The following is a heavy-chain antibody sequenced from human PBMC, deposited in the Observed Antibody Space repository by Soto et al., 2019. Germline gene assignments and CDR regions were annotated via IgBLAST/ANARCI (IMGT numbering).Heavy chain of an antibody. D-gene: IGHD2-2*02. CDR3: ARARCTSASCYKSTWFEP. J-gene: IGHJ5*02. V-gene: IGHV1-18*04. CDR2: ISASTAKT. CDR1: GYTFTNFG. Sequence: QVQLVQSGAEAKKPGTSVKVSCKASGYTFTNFGVTWVRQAPGQGLEWMGWISASTAKTNYARKFQGRVTRAADPTPGTAYMELSSLRSDDTAVYYCARARCTSASCYKSTWFEPWGQGTLVTVSS.